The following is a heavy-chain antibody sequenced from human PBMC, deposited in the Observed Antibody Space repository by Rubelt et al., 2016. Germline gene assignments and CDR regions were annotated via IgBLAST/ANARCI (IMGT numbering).Heavy chain of an antibody. V-gene: IGHV4-34*01. CDR3: VRGVDPAKTGY. Sequence: QVQLQQWGAGLLKPSETLSLTCAVYGGSFSDYYWTWVRQPPGKGLEWIGHLHPSGITNYNPSLQSRVAISVDTSNNQFSLKLSSGAAADTAVYFCVRGVDPAKTGYWGQGTLVTVSS. CDR2: LHPSGIT. D-gene: IGHD5-12*01. J-gene: IGHJ4*02. CDR1: GGSFSDYY.